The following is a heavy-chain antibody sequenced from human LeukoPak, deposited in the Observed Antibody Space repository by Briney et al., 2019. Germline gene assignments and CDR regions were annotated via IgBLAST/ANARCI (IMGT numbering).Heavy chain of an antibody. J-gene: IGHJ4*02. CDR2: IIPIFGTA. CDR1: GGTFSSYA. Sequence: SVKVSCKASGGTFSSYAISWVRQAPGQGLEWMGGIIPIFGTANNAQKFQGRVTITTDESTSTAYMELSSLRSEDTAVYYCARGQGYIYAPFDYWGQGTLVTVSS. CDR3: ARGQGYIYAPFDY. V-gene: IGHV1-69*05. D-gene: IGHD5-18*01.